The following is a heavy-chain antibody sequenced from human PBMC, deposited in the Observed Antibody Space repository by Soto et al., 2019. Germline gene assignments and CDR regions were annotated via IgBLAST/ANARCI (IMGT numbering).Heavy chain of an antibody. CDR2: ISGSGGGT. CDR1: GFTFSSYA. V-gene: IGHV3-23*01. Sequence: PWGSLRLSCAASGFTFSSYAMSWVRQAPGKGLEWVSAISGSGGGTYYADSVKGRFTISRDNSKNTLYLQMNSLGAEDTAVYYCSKAERAAAGPRDWLDPWGQGTLVTVSS. CDR3: SKAERAAAGPRDWLDP. J-gene: IGHJ5*02. D-gene: IGHD6-13*01.